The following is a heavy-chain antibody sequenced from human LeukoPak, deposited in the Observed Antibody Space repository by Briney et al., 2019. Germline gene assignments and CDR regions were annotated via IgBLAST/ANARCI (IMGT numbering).Heavy chain of an antibody. D-gene: IGHD4-17*01. CDR3: ARVRAVTTHPFDY. J-gene: IGHJ4*02. CDR2: IKQDGSEK. V-gene: IGHV3-7*01. Sequence: GGSLRLSCAASGFIFTGYWMSWVRQAPGKGLEWVANIKQDGSEKYYVDSVKGRFTISRDNAKNSLYLQMNSLRAEDTAVYYCARVRAVTTHPFDYWGQGTLVTVSS. CDR1: GFIFTGYW.